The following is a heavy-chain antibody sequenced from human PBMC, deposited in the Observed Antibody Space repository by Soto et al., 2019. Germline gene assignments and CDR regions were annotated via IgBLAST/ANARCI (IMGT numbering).Heavy chain of an antibody. CDR2: IYYSGVT. J-gene: IGHJ5*02. V-gene: IGHV4-59*01. D-gene: IGHD5-12*01. CDR1: GDSISTYN. Sequence: QGQLQESGPGLVKPSETLSLTCTVSGDSISTYNWGWIRQPPGKGLEWIGCIYYSGVTNYNPSLKSRVTISVDTPKNQLYLKLNSVTAADTAVYYCARVAADIAIWLDPWSQGTLVTVSS. CDR3: ARVAADIAIWLDP.